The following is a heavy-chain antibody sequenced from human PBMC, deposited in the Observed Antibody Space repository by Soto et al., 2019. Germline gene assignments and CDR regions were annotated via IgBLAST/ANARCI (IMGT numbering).Heavy chain of an antibody. D-gene: IGHD6-6*01. V-gene: IGHV4-59*01. CDR1: GGSISSYY. CDR3: ARAYSSSTLYGMDV. J-gene: IGHJ6*02. Sequence: LSLTCTVSGGSISSYYWSWIRQPPGKGLEWIGYIYYSGSTNYNPSLKSRVTISVDTSKNQFSLKLSSVTAADTAVYYCARAYSSSTLYGMDVWGQGTTVTVSS. CDR2: IYYSGST.